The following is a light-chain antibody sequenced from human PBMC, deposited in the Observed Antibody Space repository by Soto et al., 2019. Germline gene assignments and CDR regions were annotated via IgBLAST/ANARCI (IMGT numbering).Light chain of an antibody. CDR3: QQYNKWPLT. V-gene: IGKV3-15*01. Sequence: EIVMTQSPATLSVSPGERATLSCRASQSVSNNLAWYQQKPGQPPRLLIYGASTRATGFPARFSGGGSGTDFTLTISNLQSEDCAVYYCQQYNKWPLTFGGGTKVEIK. J-gene: IGKJ4*01. CDR2: GAS. CDR1: QSVSNN.